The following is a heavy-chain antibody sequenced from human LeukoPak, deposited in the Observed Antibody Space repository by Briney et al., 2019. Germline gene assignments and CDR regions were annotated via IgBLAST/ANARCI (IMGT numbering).Heavy chain of an antibody. Sequence: SVKASCKASGGTFSSYAISWVRQAPGQGLEWMGRIIPIFGTANYAQKFQGRVTITTDESTSTAYMELSSLRSEDTAVYYCASRYYYDSSEDIWGQGTMVTVSS. CDR1: GGTFSSYA. J-gene: IGHJ3*02. CDR2: IIPIFGTA. CDR3: ASRYYYDSSEDI. V-gene: IGHV1-69*05. D-gene: IGHD3-22*01.